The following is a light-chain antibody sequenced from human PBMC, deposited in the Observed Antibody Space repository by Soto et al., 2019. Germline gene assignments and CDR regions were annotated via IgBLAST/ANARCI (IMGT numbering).Light chain of an antibody. V-gene: IGKV1-39*01. CDR2: DAS. CDR1: QSISGY. CDR3: QQSYTKPYT. J-gene: IGKJ2*01. Sequence: DIQMTQSPSSLSASVEDRVTITCRASQSISGYLNWYQQEPGKAPKLMIYDASSLQSGVPSRFSGSGSGTDFTLTISSLQPEDFATYYCQQSYTKPYTFGQGTKLEIK.